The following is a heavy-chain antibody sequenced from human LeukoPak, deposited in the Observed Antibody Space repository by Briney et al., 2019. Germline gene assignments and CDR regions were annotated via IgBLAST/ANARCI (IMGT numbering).Heavy chain of an antibody. CDR2: IYYSGST. Sequence: PSETLSLTCTVSGVSVSSGSYYWSWIRQPPGKGLEWIGYIYYSGSTNYNPSLKSRVTISVDTSKNQFSLKLSSVTAADTAVYYCAREQTSYYDILTGYRYFDYWGQGTLVTVSS. D-gene: IGHD3-9*01. CDR3: AREQTSYYDILTGYRYFDY. J-gene: IGHJ4*02. CDR1: GVSVSSGSYY. V-gene: IGHV4-61*01.